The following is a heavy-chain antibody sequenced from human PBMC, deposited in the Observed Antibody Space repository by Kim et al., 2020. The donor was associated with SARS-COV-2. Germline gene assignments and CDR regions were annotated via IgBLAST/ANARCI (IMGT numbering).Heavy chain of an antibody. V-gene: IGHV1-46*01. CDR1: GYTFTRYS. Sequence: ASVKVSCEAFGYTFTRYSLHWVRQAPGQGLEWLGLINPSGGSTTYAQKFQGRVTMTRDTSTRTAYMELISLRSEDTALYYCARDWGPGSYYTETWGQGTLVTVTS. J-gene: IGHJ4*02. D-gene: IGHD3-10*01. CDR3: ARDWGPGSYYTET. CDR2: INPSGGST.